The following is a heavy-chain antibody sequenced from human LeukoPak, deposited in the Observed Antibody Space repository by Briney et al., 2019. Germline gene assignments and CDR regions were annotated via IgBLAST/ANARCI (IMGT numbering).Heavy chain of an antibody. CDR1: APTFSSYW. Sequence: GRSLTPACAPSAPTFSSYWISWVRHPQGKGREWEANIKTDGSETTNVDSVKGRFTISRDNAKNSLYLQMNSLRAEDTAVYYCARSIFLEWLFMDYWGQGTLVTVSS. J-gene: IGHJ4*02. V-gene: IGHV3-7*01. CDR2: IKTDGSET. CDR3: ARSIFLEWLFMDY. D-gene: IGHD3-3*01.